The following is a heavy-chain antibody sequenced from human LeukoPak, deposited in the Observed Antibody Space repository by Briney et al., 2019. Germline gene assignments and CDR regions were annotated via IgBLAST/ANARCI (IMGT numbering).Heavy chain of an antibody. CDR2: IYTSGST. Sequence: PSETLSLTCTVSGGSISNYHWSWIRQPAGKGLEWIGRIYTSGSTNYNPSLKSRVTISVDKSKNQFFLKLSSVTAADTAVYYCARAGENYLDDAIDMWGQGTMVTVSS. D-gene: IGHD1-7*01. CDR1: GGSISNYH. V-gene: IGHV4-4*07. J-gene: IGHJ3*02. CDR3: ARAGENYLDDAIDM.